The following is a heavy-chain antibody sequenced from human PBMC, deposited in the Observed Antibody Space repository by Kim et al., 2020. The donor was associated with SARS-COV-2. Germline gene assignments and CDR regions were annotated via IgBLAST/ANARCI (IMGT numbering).Heavy chain of an antibody. J-gene: IGHJ4*02. V-gene: IGHV4-31*03. CDR1: GGSISSGGYY. CDR2: IYYSGST. CDR3: ARTRGYSYGRGPFDY. D-gene: IGHD5-18*01. Sequence: SETLSLTCTVSGGSISSGGYYWSWIRQHPGKGLEWIGYIYYSGSTYYNPSLKSRVTISVDTSKNQFSLKLSSVTAADTAVYYCARTRGYSYGRGPFDYWGQGTLVTVSS.